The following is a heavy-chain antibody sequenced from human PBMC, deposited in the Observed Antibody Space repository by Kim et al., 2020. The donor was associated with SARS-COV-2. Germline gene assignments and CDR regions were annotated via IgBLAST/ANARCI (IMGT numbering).Heavy chain of an antibody. Sequence: GGSLRLSCAASGFTFSSYAMSWVRQAPGKGLEWVSAISGSGGSTYYADSVKGRFTISRDNSKNTLYLQMNSLRAEDTAVYYCAKNPLRYFDWLLVSWFDPWGQGTLVTVSS. V-gene: IGHV3-23*01. D-gene: IGHD3-9*01. CDR3: AKNPLRYFDWLLVSWFDP. CDR2: ISGSGGST. CDR1: GFTFSSYA. J-gene: IGHJ5*02.